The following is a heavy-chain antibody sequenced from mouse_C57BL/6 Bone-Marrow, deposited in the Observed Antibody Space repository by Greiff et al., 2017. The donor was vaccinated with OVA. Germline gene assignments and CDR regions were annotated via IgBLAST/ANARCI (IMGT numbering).Heavy chain of an antibody. CDR2: ISSGGSYT. V-gene: IGHV5-6*01. J-gene: IGHJ2*01. CDR1: GFTFSSYG. Sequence: EVQVVESGGDLVKPGGSLKLSCAASGFTFSSYGMSWVRQTPDKRLEWVATISSGGSYTYYPDSVKGRFTISRDNAKNTLYLQMSSLKSEDTAMYYCARDYYYGSSYYFDYWGQGTTLTVSS. D-gene: IGHD1-1*01. CDR3: ARDYYYGSSYYFDY.